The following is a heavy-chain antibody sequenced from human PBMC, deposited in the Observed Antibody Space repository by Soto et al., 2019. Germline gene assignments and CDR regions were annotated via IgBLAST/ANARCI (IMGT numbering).Heavy chain of an antibody. V-gene: IGHV1-18*01. CDR3: ARDVLRFLEWPYYYYGMDV. CDR2: ISAYNGNT. Sequence: ASVKVSCKASGGTFSSYAISWVRQAPGQGLEWMGGISAYNGNTNYAQKLQGRVTMTTDTSTSTAYMELRSLRSDDTAVYYCARDVLRFLEWPYYYYGMDVWGQGTTVTVSS. D-gene: IGHD3-3*01. J-gene: IGHJ6*02. CDR1: GGTFSSYA.